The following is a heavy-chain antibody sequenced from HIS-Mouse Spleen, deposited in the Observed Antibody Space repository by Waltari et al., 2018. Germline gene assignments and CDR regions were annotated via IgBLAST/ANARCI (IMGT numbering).Heavy chain of an antibody. V-gene: IGHV4-38-2*02. D-gene: IGHD3-16*01. J-gene: IGHJ4*02. CDR1: GYSISIGYY. CDR3: ARARRGSYFDY. Sequence: QVQLQESGPGLVKPSETLSLTCTVSGYSISIGYYWGWIRQPPGKGLEWIGSIYHSGSTYYNPSLKSRVTISVDTSKNQFSLKLSSVTAADTAVYYCARARRGSYFDYWGQGTLVTVSS. CDR2: IYHSGST.